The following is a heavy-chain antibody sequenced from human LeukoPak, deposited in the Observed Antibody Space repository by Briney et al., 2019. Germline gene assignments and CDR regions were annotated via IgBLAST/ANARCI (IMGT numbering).Heavy chain of an antibody. Sequence: SETLSLTCTVSGYSISSGYYWGWIRQPPGKGLEWIGSIYHSGSTYYNPSLKSRVTISVDTSKNQFSLKLSSVTAADTAVYYCARVTGYMTEDYFDYWGQGTLITVSS. CDR2: IYHSGST. V-gene: IGHV4-38-2*02. D-gene: IGHD6-13*01. J-gene: IGHJ4*02. CDR1: GYSISSGYY. CDR3: ARVTGYMTEDYFDY.